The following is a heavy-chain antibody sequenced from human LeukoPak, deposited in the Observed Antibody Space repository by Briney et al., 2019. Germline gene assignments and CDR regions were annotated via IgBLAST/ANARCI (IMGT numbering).Heavy chain of an antibody. Sequence: GASVKVSCKASGYTFTSYYMHWVRQAPGQGLEWMGIINPSGGSTSYAQKFQGRVTMTRDTSTSTVYMELSSLRSEDTAVYYCARGRDAVALGKGPDFNYYYYMDVWGKGTTVTVSS. V-gene: IGHV1-46*01. CDR3: ARGRDAVALGKGPDFNYYYYMDV. D-gene: IGHD6-19*01. CDR2: INPSGGST. CDR1: GYTFTSYY. J-gene: IGHJ6*03.